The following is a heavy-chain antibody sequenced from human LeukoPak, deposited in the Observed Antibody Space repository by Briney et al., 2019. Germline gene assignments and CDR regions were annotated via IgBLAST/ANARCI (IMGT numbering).Heavy chain of an antibody. J-gene: IGHJ4*02. CDR3: ANQLLWFGELLGY. CDR1: GFTFSSYP. Sequence: GGSLRLSCAASGFTFSSYPMSWVRQAPGKGLEWVSAISGSGGSTYYADSVKGRFTISRDNSKNTLYLQMNSLRAEDTAVYYCANQLLWFGELLGYWGQGTLVTVSS. CDR2: ISGSGGST. D-gene: IGHD3-10*01. V-gene: IGHV3-23*01.